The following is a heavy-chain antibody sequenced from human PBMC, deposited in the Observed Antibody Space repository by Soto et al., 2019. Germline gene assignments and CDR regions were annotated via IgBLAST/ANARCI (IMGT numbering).Heavy chain of an antibody. CDR2: IYYSGST. CDR1: GGSISSGDYY. V-gene: IGHV4-30-4*01. J-gene: IGHJ4*02. CDR3: ARVKRAGLRLGELSFFDY. Sequence: SETLSLTCTVSGGSISSGDYYWSWIRQPPGKGLEWIGYIYYSGSTYYNPSLKSRVTISVDTSKNQFSLKLSSVTAADTAVYYCARVKRAGLRLGELSFFDYWGQGTLVTVSS. D-gene: IGHD3-16*02.